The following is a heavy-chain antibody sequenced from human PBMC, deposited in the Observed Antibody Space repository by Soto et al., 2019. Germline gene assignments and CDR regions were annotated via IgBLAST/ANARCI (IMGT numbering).Heavy chain of an antibody. CDR3: TRQHRDVPVASAIDY. Sequence: EVQLVESGGGLVQPGGSLKLSCAASGFTFSGSTIHWVRQTSGKGLEWVGRIPSKTHTYATAYAASVKGRFTISRDDSQNTANLQMNSLKTEDTAVYYCTRQHRDVPVASAIDYWGQGTLVTVSS. CDR2: IPSKTHTYAT. D-gene: IGHD6-19*01. V-gene: IGHV3-73*02. CDR1: GFTFSGST. J-gene: IGHJ4*02.